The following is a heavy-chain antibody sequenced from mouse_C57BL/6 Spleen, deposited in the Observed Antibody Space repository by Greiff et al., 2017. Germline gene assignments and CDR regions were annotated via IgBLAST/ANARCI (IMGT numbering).Heavy chain of an antibody. Sequence: EVQLQQSGPELVKPGASVTIPCKASGYTFTDYNLDWVKQSHGKSLEWIGDINPNTGGTIYNQKFKGKATLTVDKSSSTAYMALRSLTSEDTAGYYCARPGSSSYYLDYWGQGTTLTVSS. J-gene: IGHJ2*01. V-gene: IGHV1-18*01. CDR2: INPNTGGT. CDR3: ARPGSSSYYLDY. D-gene: IGHD1-1*01. CDR1: GYTFTDYN.